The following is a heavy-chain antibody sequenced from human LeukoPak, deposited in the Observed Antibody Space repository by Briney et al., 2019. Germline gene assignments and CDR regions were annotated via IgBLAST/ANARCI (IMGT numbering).Heavy chain of an antibody. CDR2: ISSSSSYI. CDR3: ARDWGYDILTGPLDY. J-gene: IGHJ4*02. CDR1: GFTFSNAW. V-gene: IGHV3-21*01. Sequence: PGGSLRLSCAASGFTFSNAWMSWVRQAPGKGLEWVSSISSSSSYIYYADSVKGRFTISRDNAKNSLYLQMNSLRAEDTAAYYCARDWGYDILTGPLDYWGQGTLVTVSS. D-gene: IGHD3-9*01.